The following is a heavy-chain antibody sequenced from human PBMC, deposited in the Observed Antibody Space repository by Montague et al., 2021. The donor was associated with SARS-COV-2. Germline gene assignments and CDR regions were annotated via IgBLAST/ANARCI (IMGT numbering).Heavy chain of an antibody. CDR1: GGSISSYH. CDR2: IYYNGST. D-gene: IGHD1-26*01. V-gene: IGHV4-59*08. J-gene: IGHJ6*02. CDR3: ARLGAGGNYYRSYYYALDV. Sequence: SETLSLTCTVSGGSISSYHWSWIRQPPGKGLEWIGYIYYNGSTNCNPSLKSRVTISVDTSNNQFSLKLTSVTAADAAVYYCARLGAGGNYYRSYYYALDVWGQGTTVTVSS.